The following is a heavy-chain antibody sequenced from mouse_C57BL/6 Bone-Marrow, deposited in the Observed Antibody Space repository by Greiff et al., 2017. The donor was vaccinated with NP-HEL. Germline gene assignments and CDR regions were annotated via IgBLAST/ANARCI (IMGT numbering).Heavy chain of an antibody. J-gene: IGHJ4*01. V-gene: IGHV3-6*01. CDR1: GYSITSGYY. CDR2: ISYDGSN. D-gene: IGHD2-3*01. Sequence: EVQLVESGPGLVKPSQSLSLTCSVTGYSITSGYYWNWIRQFPGNKLEWMGYISYDGSNNYNPSLKNRISITRDTSKNQFFLKLNSVTTEDTATYYCAREEDYDGYYERAMDYWGQGTSVTVSS. CDR3: AREEDYDGYYERAMDY.